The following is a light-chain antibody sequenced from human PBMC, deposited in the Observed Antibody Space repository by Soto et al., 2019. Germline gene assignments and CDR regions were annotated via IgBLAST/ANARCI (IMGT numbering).Light chain of an antibody. V-gene: IGLV2-23*03. CDR2: EGS. J-gene: IGLJ2*01. Sequence: QSALTQPASVSGSPGQSITISCTGTSSDVGSHNLVSWYQQHPGKAPKLMIYEGSKRPSGVSNRFSGSKSGNTASLTISGLQAEDEADYYCCSYAGSSTFRVVFGGGTKLTVL. CDR1: SSDVGSHNL. CDR3: CSYAGSSTFRVV.